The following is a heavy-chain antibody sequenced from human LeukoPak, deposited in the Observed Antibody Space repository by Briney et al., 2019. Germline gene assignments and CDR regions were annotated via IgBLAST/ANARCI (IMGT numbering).Heavy chain of an antibody. CDR3: ARDGGGDAHFDY. CDR2: IYYSGST. CDR1: GGSISSSSYY. J-gene: IGHJ4*02. Sequence: PSETLSLTCTVSGGSISSSSYYWGWIRQPPGKGLEWIGYIYYSGSTNYNPSLKSRVTISVDTSKNQFSLKLSSVTAADTAVYYCARDGGGDAHFDYWGQGTLVTVSS. V-gene: IGHV4-61*01. D-gene: IGHD3-16*01.